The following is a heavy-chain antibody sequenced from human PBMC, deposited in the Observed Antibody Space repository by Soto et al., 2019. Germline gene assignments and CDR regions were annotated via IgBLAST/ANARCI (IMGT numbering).Heavy chain of an antibody. V-gene: IGHV3-9*01. D-gene: IGHD1-20*01. J-gene: IGHJ4*02. CDR2: ISWNSGRI. CDR3: AKSPTPNWNDHFDY. Sequence: EVQLVESGGGLVQPGRSLRLSCAASGFTFDDYAMHWVRQAPGKGLEWVSGISWNSGRIGYADSVKGRFTISRDNAKNSLYLQMNSLRAEDTALYYCAKSPTPNWNDHFDYWGQGTLVTGSS. CDR1: GFTFDDYA.